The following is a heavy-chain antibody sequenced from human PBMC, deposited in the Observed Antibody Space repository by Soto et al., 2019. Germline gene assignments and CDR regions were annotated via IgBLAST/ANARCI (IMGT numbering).Heavy chain of an antibody. CDR2: IDPSDSYT. J-gene: IGHJ6*02. CDR3: ARSDYGDYEDQYYYYGMDV. V-gene: IGHV5-10-1*01. Sequence: TGESLKISCKGSGYSFTSYWISWVRQMPGKGLERMGRIDPSDSYTNYSPTFQGHVNISADKSISIAYLQWSSLKASDTAMYYCARSDYGDYEDQYYYYGMDVWGQGTTVTVSS. D-gene: IGHD4-17*01. CDR1: GYSFTSYW.